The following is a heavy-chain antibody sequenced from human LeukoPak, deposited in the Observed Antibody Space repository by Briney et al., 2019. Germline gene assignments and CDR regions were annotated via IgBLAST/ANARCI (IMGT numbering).Heavy chain of an antibody. Sequence: PGGSLRLSCAAPGFNPSVYWVSFGRQAPGKGLEWVANINQDESEKYYVDSVEGRFTISRDKAKNSLYLEMNSLRVEDTALYYCARIVWTETTYRPLDIWSQGTMVTVSS. CDR2: INQDESEK. D-gene: IGHD4-17*01. CDR3: ARIVWTETTYRPLDI. V-gene: IGHV3-7*01. CDR1: GFNPSVYW. J-gene: IGHJ3*02.